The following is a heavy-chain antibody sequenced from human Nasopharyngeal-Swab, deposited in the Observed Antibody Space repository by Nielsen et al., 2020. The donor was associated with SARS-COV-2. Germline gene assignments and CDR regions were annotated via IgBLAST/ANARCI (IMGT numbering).Heavy chain of an antibody. CDR3: ARDLLVVVAANDYYYGMDV. CDR1: GYTFTGYY. Sequence: ASVKVSCKASGYTFTGYYMHWVRQAPGQGLEWMGRINPNSGGTNYAQKFQGRVTMTRDTSISTAYMELSSLRSEDTAVYYCARDLLVVVAANDYYYGMDVWGQGTTVTVSS. D-gene: IGHD2-15*01. CDR2: INPNSGGT. V-gene: IGHV1-2*06. J-gene: IGHJ6*02.